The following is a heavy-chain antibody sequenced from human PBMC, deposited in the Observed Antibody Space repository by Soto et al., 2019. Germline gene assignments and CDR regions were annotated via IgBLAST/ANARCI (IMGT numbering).Heavy chain of an antibody. J-gene: IGHJ6*03. CDR1: VGSIRVGGSN. V-gene: IGHV4-31*03. CDR3: ARVGDYYYYYMDV. CDR2: IYYVGST. Sequence: QVQLQESGPGLVKPAQTRSLTCTSPVGSIRVGGSNWSWFRKHPGRALEGIGYIYYVGSTYYNPSLKSRVTISVDTSKNQFSLKLSSVTAADTAVYYCARVGDYYYYYMDVWGKGTTVTVSS.